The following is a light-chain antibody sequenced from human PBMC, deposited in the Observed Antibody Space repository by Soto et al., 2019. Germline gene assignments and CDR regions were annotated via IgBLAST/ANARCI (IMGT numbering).Light chain of an antibody. Sequence: EIVMTQSPATLSLSPGERATLSCMASQSVSINLAWFQQKPGQAPRLLIYGASTRATGIPARFSGSGSGTEFTLTISSLQSEDFAVYYCQQCKDWPLTFGGGTKVDIK. CDR1: QSVSIN. CDR3: QQCKDWPLT. CDR2: GAS. V-gene: IGKV3-15*01. J-gene: IGKJ4*01.